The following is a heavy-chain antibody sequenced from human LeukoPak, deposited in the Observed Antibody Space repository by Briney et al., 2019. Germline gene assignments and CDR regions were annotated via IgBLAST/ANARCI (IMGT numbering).Heavy chain of an antibody. CDR1: GGSISSSYYY. CDR3: ARSPYYYDSSGYPYYFDY. D-gene: IGHD3-22*01. Sequence: TPSETLSLTCTVSGGSISSSYYYWGWIRQPPGKGLEWIGSIYYSGSTYYNPSLKSRVTISVDTSKNQFSLRLSSVTAADTAVYYCARSPYYYDSSGYPYYFDYWGQGTLVTVSS. V-gene: IGHV4-39*07. CDR2: IYYSGST. J-gene: IGHJ4*02.